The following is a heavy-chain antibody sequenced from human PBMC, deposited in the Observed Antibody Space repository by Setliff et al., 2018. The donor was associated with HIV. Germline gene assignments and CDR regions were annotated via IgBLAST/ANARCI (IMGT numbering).Heavy chain of an antibody. V-gene: IGHV3-21*01. Sequence: GGSLRLSCAASGFTFSSYTMNWVRQAPGKGLEWVSSISSSSYYIYYADSVKGRFTISRDNARNSLFLQMNSLRAEDTAVYYCASIELASFDKSGYYNAPLSFDYWGQGTLVTVSS. CDR2: ISSSSYYI. CDR1: GFTFSSYT. J-gene: IGHJ4*02. CDR3: ASIELASFDKSGYYNAPLSFDY. D-gene: IGHD3-22*01.